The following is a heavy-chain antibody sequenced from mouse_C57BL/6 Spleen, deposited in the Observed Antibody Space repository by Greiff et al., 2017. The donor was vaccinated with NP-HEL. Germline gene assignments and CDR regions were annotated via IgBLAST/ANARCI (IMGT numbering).Heavy chain of an antibody. CDR3: ARGPPLRGYFDY. J-gene: IGHJ2*01. CDR2: ISYSGST. V-gene: IGHV3-1*01. Sequence: EVQGVESGPGMVKPSQSLSLTCTVTGYSITSGYDWHWIRHFPGNKLEWMGYISYSGSTNYNPSLKSRISITHDTSKNHFFLKLNSVTTEDTATYYCARGPPLRGYFDYWGQGTTLTVSS. CDR1: GYSITSGYD. D-gene: IGHD2-12*01.